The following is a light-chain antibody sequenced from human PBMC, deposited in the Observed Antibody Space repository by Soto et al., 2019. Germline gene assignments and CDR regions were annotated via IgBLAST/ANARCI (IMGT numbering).Light chain of an antibody. Sequence: EIVMTQSPATLSVSPGERATLSCRASQTVSRNLAWYQQKPGQAPRLLIQGASTRVTGVPARFSGSGSGTEFTLTVSSLQAEDFAIYFCQQYNNWPWTFGQGTKVE. CDR3: QQYNNWPWT. J-gene: IGKJ1*01. V-gene: IGKV3-15*01. CDR1: QTVSRN. CDR2: GAS.